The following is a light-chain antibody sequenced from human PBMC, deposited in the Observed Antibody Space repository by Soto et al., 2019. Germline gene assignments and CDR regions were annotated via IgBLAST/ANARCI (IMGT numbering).Light chain of an antibody. CDR1: QSINTW. V-gene: IGKV1-5*03. J-gene: IGKJ1*01. CDR3: QQYETDWWT. Sequence: DIQMTQSPFTXSASVGDRVTITCRASQSINTWLAWYQQKPGKAPKLLIYRASTLESGVPSRFSGSGSGTEFTLTISSLQPDDFATYYCQQYETDWWTFGQGTKVDIK. CDR2: RAS.